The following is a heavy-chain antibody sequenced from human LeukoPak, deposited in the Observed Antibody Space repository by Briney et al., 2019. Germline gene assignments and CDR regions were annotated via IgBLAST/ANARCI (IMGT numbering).Heavy chain of an antibody. CDR2: IIGSGRDT. CDR1: GFTFSSYA. D-gene: IGHD3-10*01. Sequence: PGGSLRLSCAASGFTFSSYAMNWVRQAPGKRLEWVSSIIGSGRDTYYADSVKGRFTISRDNAKNSLYLQMNSLRAEDTAVYYCASWYYGSGSPFDYWGQGTLVTVSS. J-gene: IGHJ4*02. CDR3: ASWYYGSGSPFDY. V-gene: IGHV3-21*01.